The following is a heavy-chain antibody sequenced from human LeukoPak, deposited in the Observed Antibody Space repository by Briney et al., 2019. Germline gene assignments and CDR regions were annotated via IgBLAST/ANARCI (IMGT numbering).Heavy chain of an antibody. J-gene: IGHJ4*02. CDR1: GFTFSSYA. CDR2: ISGSGGST. D-gene: IGHD3-10*01. V-gene: IGHV3-23*01. CDR3: AKVMVRGYFDY. Sequence: GGSLRLSCAASGFTFSSYAMSWVRPAPGKGLEWVSAISGSGGSTYYADAVKGRFTISRDNSKNTLYPQMNSLRAEDTAVYYCAKVMVRGYFDYWGQGTLVTVSS.